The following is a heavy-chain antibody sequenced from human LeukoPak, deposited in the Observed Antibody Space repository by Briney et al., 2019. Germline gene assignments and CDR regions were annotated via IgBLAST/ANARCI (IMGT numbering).Heavy chain of an antibody. Sequence: GGSLRLSCAASGFTFSSYEMNWVRQAPGKGLEWVGRIKSKTDGGTTDYAAPVKGRFTISRDDSKNTLYLQMNSLKTEDTAVYYCARDLVLLWFYMDVWGKGTTVTISS. CDR3: ARDLVLLWFYMDV. V-gene: IGHV3-15*01. CDR2: IKSKTDGGTT. D-gene: IGHD3-10*01. CDR1: GFTFSSYE. J-gene: IGHJ6*03.